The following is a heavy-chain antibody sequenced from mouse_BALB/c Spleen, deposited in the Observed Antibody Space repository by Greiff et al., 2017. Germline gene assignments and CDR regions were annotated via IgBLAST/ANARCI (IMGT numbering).Heavy chain of an antibody. V-gene: IGHV5-6-5*01. CDR1: GFTFSSYA. CDR3: ARDYYGGSYVRFAY. Sequence: EVHLVESGGGLVKPGGSLKLSCAASGFTFSSYAMSWVRQTPEKRLEWVASISSGGSTYYPDSVKGRFTISRDNARNILYMQMSSLRSEDTAMYYCARDYYGGSYVRFAYWGQGTLVTVSA. J-gene: IGHJ3*01. CDR2: ISSGGST. D-gene: IGHD1-1*01.